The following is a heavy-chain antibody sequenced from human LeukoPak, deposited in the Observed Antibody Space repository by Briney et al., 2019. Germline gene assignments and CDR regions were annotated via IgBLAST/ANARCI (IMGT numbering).Heavy chain of an antibody. CDR1: GFTFDDYG. V-gene: IGHV3-20*04. D-gene: IGHD2-15*01. CDR3: ARTVATDWAGFYFDY. CDR2: INWNGGST. J-gene: IGHJ4*02. Sequence: TGGSLRLSCAASGFTFDDYGMSWVRQAPGKGLEWVSGINWNGGSTGYADSVKGRFTISRDNAKNSLYLQMNSLRAEDTALYYCARTVATDWAGFYFDYWGQGTLVTVSS.